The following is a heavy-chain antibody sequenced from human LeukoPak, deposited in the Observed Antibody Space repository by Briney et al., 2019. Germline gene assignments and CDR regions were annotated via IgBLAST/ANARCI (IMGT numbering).Heavy chain of an antibody. CDR3: AKHTGYYCYYGMDV. Sequence: GGSLRLSCAASGFTFSSNAMSWVRQPPGKGLEWVSGISGSGGSTYYADSVKGRFTISRDKSQNTLYLQMNSLRAEDTAVYYCAKHTGYYCYYGMDVWGQGTTVTVSS. J-gene: IGHJ6*02. CDR2: ISGSGGST. D-gene: IGHD2-8*02. CDR1: GFTFSSNA. V-gene: IGHV3-23*01.